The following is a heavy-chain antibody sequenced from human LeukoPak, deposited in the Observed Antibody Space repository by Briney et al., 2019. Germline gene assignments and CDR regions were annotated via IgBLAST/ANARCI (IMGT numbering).Heavy chain of an antibody. V-gene: IGHV3-33*01. Sequence: GGSLRLSCAASGFTFSRYGMHWVRQAPGKGLEWVAVIWYDGSNKYYADSVKGRFTISRDNSKNTLYLQMNSLRAEDTAVYYCARDPYYYGSGIILDYWGQGTLVTVSS. CDR3: ARDPYYYGSGIILDY. CDR1: GFTFSRYG. CDR2: IWYDGSNK. D-gene: IGHD3-10*01. J-gene: IGHJ4*02.